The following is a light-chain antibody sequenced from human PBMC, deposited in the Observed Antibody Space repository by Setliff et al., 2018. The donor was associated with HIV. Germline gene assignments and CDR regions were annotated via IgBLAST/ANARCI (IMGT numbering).Light chain of an antibody. V-gene: IGLV1-44*01. CDR3: AAWDDSLNGYV. CDR2: SNS. CDR1: SSNIETNT. Sequence: SVLTQPPSASGTPGQRVTISCSGGSSNIETNTVNWYQQLPGAAPKLLIHSNSPRPSGAPDRFSGSKSGTSASLAISGLQSEDEADYYCAAWDDSLNGYVFGTGTKVTVL. J-gene: IGLJ1*01.